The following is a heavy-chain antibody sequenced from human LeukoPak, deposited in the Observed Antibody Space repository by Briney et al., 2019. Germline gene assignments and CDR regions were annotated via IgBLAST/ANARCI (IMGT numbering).Heavy chain of an antibody. CDR2: INPSGGST. V-gene: IGHV1-46*01. Sequence: ASVKVSCKASGYTFTSYYMHWVRQAPGQGLEWMGIINPSGGSTSYAQKFQGRVTMTRDTSTRTIYMELSSLRSEDTAVYYCARDYSVPMLYGAYVDYWGQGTLVTVSS. CDR1: GYTFTSYY. CDR3: ARDYSVPMLYGAYVDY. D-gene: IGHD2-8*01. J-gene: IGHJ4*02.